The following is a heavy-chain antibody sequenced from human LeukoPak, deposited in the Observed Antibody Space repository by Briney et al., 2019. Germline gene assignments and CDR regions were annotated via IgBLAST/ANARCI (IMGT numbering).Heavy chain of an antibody. D-gene: IGHD2-2*01. V-gene: IGHV3-7*01. Sequence: PGGSLRLSCAASGFTFSSYWMSWVRKAPGKGLEWVANIKQDGSEKYYVDSVKGRFTISRDNAKNSLYLQMNSLRAEDTAVYYCARDILPAAMQGLNYWGQGTLVTVSS. CDR1: GFTFSSYW. J-gene: IGHJ4*02. CDR2: IKQDGSEK. CDR3: ARDILPAAMQGLNY.